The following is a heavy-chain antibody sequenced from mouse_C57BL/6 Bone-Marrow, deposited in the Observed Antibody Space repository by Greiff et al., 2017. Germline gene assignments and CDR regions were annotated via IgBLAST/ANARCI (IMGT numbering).Heavy chain of an antibody. J-gene: IGHJ3*01. D-gene: IGHD2-3*01. Sequence: VQLKESGAELVRPGASVKLSCTASGFNIKDDYMHWVKQRPEQGLEWIGWIDPENGDTEYASKFQGKATITADTSSNTAYLQLSSLTSEDTAVYYCTTIDGYYSYWGQGTLVTVSA. CDR3: TTIDGYYSY. V-gene: IGHV14-4*01. CDR2: IDPENGDT. CDR1: GFNIKDDY.